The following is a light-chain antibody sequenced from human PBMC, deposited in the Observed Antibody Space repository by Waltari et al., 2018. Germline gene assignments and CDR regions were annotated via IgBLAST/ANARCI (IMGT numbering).Light chain of an antibody. V-gene: IGLV2-14*03. CDR1: NSHDLGGHRY. CDR2: GVS. Sequence: QSALTQLASVSGSPGPSITIPCTGTNSHDLGGHRYLSWYQQHPGKAPKLIIYGVSKRPSGVSTRFSGSRSGNTASLTISGLQAEDEADYYCSSYASSSSVVFGGGTKLTVL. CDR3: SSYASSSSVV. J-gene: IGLJ2*01.